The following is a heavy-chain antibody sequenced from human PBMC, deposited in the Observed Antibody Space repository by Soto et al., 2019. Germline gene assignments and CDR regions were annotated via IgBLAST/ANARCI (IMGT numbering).Heavy chain of an antibody. CDR2: TYYRSKWYN. D-gene: IGHD3-10*01. Sequence: SPTLSLPCAISVDSVSSKSAAWDSIRQSPSRGLEWLGRTYYRSKWYNDYAGSANSRITINPHTSQNKFSLPVNSVPPRDTALEYCAREKGGPYYYGSGKSPLNYWGQGPRATSPQ. V-gene: IGHV6-1*01. J-gene: IGHJ4*02. CDR1: VDSVSSKSAA. CDR3: AREKGGPYYYGSGKSPLNY.